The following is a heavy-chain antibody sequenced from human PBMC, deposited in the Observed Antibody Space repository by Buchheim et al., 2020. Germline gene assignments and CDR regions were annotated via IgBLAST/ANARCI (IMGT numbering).Heavy chain of an antibody. Sequence: EVQLVESGGGLVKPGGSLRLSCAASGFTFSSYCMNWVRQAPGKGLEWVSSISGGSSCIYYADSVKGRFNISRDNAKNSLYLQMNSLRAEDTAVYYCARDSRTGIWSGYYNYWGQGTL. V-gene: IGHV3-21*01. CDR1: GFTFSSYC. CDR3: ARDSRTGIWSGYYNY. J-gene: IGHJ4*02. CDR2: ISGGSSCI. D-gene: IGHD3-3*01.